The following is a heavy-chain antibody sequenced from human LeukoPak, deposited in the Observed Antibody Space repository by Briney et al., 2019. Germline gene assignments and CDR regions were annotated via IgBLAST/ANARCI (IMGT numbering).Heavy chain of an antibody. V-gene: IGHV4-59*08. Sequence: KTSETLSLTCTVSGGSTSSYYWSWIRQPPGKGLEWIGYIYYSGSTNYNPSLKSRVTISVDTSKNQFSLKLSSVTAADTAVYYCAKHAYYYDSSGSRDAFDIWGQGTMVTVSS. CDR3: AKHAYYYDSSGSRDAFDI. D-gene: IGHD3-22*01. CDR2: IYYSGST. J-gene: IGHJ3*02. CDR1: GGSTSSYY.